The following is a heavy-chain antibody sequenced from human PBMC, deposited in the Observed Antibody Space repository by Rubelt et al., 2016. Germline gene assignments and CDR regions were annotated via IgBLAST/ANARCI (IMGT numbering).Heavy chain of an antibody. CDR1: GGSFSGYY. D-gene: IGHD3-10*01. CDR3: AGRPQYYYGSGTWGDFDY. CDR2: IYYSGST. V-gene: IGHV4-34*02. Sequence: QVQLQQWGAGLLKASETLSRTCAVYGGSFSGYYWAWIRQPPGKGLEWIGYIYYSGSTNYNPSLKSRVTISVDPSKNQCPLKLGAVTAADTAVYYCAGRPQYYYGSGTWGDFDYWGQGTLVTVSS. J-gene: IGHJ4*02.